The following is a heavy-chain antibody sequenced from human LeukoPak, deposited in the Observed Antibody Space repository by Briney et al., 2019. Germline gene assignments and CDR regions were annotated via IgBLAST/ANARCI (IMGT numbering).Heavy chain of an antibody. CDR3: ARDPYSSSSFDF. V-gene: IGHV3-48*01. D-gene: IGHD6-6*01. CDR2: ISRSSSTI. Sequence: GGSLRLSCAASGFTFSSSAMSWVRQAPGKGLEWISYISRSSSTIYYADSVKGRFTISRDNAKNSLSLQMDGLRAEDTAVYYCARDPYSSSSFDFWGQGTLVTVSS. J-gene: IGHJ4*02. CDR1: GFTFSSSA.